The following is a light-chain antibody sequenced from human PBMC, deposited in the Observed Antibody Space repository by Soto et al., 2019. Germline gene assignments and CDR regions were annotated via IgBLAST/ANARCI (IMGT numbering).Light chain of an antibody. V-gene: IGKV3-20*01. CDR1: QSVSSSY. CDR2: GAS. Sequence: EIVLTQSPGTLSLSPGERATLSCRASQSVSSSYLAWYQQKPGQAPRLLIYGASSRATGIPDRFSGSGSGKDFTLTISRLEHEDSAVYSCQQYGSSLFTFGHGTKVDIK. CDR3: QQYGSSLFT. J-gene: IGKJ3*01.